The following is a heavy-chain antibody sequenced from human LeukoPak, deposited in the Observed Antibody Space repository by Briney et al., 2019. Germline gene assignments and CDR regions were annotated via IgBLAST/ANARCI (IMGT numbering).Heavy chain of an antibody. J-gene: IGHJ4*02. V-gene: IGHV3-20*04. CDR3: ARDPSGVAVAGYFDN. CDR1: GFTFDDYG. D-gene: IGHD6-19*01. Sequence: PGESLRLSCAASGFTFDDYGMSWVRQAPGKGLEWVSGITWNGGRTGYGDSVKGRFTISRDSAKNSLYLQMNSLRVEDTALYYCARDPSGVAVAGYFDNWGQGTLVTVSP. CDR2: ITWNGGRT.